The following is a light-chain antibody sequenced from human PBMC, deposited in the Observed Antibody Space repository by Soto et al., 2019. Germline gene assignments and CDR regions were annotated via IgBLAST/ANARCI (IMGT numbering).Light chain of an antibody. CDR2: DAS. V-gene: IGKV1-5*01. CDR3: QQYNSYQGT. J-gene: IGKJ1*01. CDR1: QSISSW. Sequence: DIQMTQSPSTLSASVGDRVTITCRASQSISSWLAWYQQKPGNAPKLLIYDASSLESGVPSRFSGSGSGTEFTLTISSLQPDDFATYYCQQYNSYQGTFGQGTKVEIK.